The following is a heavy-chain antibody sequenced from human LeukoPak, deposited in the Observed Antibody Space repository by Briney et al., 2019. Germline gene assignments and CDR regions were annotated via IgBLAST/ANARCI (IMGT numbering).Heavy chain of an antibody. J-gene: IGHJ4*02. V-gene: IGHV3-30-3*02. CDR3: AKSRSGSANWALQIFDN. CDR2: ISYDGSNK. Sequence: GGSLRLSCAASGFTFSSYAMHWVRQAPGKGLEWVAVISYDGSNKYYADSVKGRFTISRDNSKNSLFVQMNSLRAEDTAVYFCAKSRSGSANWALQIFDNWGQGTLVTVSS. D-gene: IGHD1-1*01. CDR1: GFTFSSYA.